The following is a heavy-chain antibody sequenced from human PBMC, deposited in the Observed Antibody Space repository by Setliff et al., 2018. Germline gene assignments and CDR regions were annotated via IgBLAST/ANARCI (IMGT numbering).Heavy chain of an antibody. D-gene: IGHD2-15*01. CDR3: ERLVRHCTRISCQRTSEADL. V-gene: IGHV1-18*01. Sequence: PGGSLRLSCAASRFTFSNYAMNWVRQAPGQGLEWMGWISAYNGNTYHAQKFQDRLSMTTDTSTSTAYMELRSLRADDTAVYYCERLVRHCTRISCQRTSEADLWGQGTQVTVSS. J-gene: IGHJ5*02. CDR2: ISAYNGNT. CDR1: RFTFSNYA.